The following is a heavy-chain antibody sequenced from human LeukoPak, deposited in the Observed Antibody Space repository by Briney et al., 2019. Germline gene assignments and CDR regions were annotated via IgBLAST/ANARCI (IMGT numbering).Heavy chain of an antibody. CDR2: ISGSGGST. V-gene: IGHV3-23*01. CDR3: AKDWTGTKPFDL. CDR1: GFTFSSYA. Sequence: GGSLRLSCAASGFTFSSYAMSWVRQAPGKGLEWVSAISGSGGSTYYADSVKGRFTISRDNAKNSLYLQMNSLRAEDTAVYYCAKDWTGTKPFDLWGRGTLVTVSS. D-gene: IGHD3/OR15-3a*01. J-gene: IGHJ2*01.